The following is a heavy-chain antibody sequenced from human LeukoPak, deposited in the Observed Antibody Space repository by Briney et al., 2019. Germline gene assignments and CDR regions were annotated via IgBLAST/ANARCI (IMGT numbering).Heavy chain of an antibody. CDR2: VYYSGST. CDR3: ARAYGDYPGWALIDY. D-gene: IGHD4-17*01. Sequence: PSETLSLTCTVSGGSVSSGNYYWSWIRQPPGKGLEWIGNVYYSGSTNYNPSLKSRVTISVDTSKNQFSLKLSSVTAADTAVYYCARAYGDYPGWALIDYWGQGTLVTVSS. CDR1: GGSVSSGNYY. V-gene: IGHV4-61*01. J-gene: IGHJ4*02.